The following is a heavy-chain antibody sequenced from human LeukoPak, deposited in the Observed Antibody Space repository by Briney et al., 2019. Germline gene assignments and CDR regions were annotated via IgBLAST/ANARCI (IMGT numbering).Heavy chain of an antibody. Sequence: GGSLRLSCAASGFTFSSYWMNWVRQAPGKGMEWVAIIEKDGSEILYVDSVKGRFTISRDNAKNSLYLQMNSLRAEDTAVYYCAAGAGWLIDWWGQGTLVTVSS. V-gene: IGHV3-7*01. J-gene: IGHJ4*02. D-gene: IGHD6-19*01. CDR2: IEKDGSEI. CDR1: GFTFSSYW. CDR3: AAGAGWLIDW.